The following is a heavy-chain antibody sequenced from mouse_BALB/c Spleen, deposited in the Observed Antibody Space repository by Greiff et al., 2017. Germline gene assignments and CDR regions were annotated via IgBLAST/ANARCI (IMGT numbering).Heavy chain of an antibody. CDR3: ARSYGPLDY. D-gene: IGHD1-2*01. CDR1: GYTFTSYW. Sequence: VQRVESGAELAKPGASVKMSCKASGYTFTSYWMHWVKQRPGQGLEWIGYINPSTGYTEYNQKFKDKATLTADKSSSTAYMQLSSLTSEDSAVYYCARSYGPLDYWGQGTTLTVSS. V-gene: IGHV1-7*01. J-gene: IGHJ2*01. CDR2: INPSTGYT.